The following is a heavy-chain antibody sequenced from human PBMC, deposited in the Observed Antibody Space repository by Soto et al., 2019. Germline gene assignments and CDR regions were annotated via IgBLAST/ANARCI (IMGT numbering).Heavy chain of an antibody. D-gene: IGHD3-22*01. V-gene: IGHV3-73*01. J-gene: IGHJ4*02. Sequence: GGSLRLSCAASGFTFSGSAMHWVRQASGKGLEWVGRIRSKANSYATAYAASVKGRFTISRDDSKNTAYLQMNSLKTEDTAVYYCTTVPDYYDSSGYFPYFDYWGQGTLVTVSS. CDR3: TTVPDYYDSSGYFPYFDY. CDR2: IRSKANSYAT. CDR1: GFTFSGSA.